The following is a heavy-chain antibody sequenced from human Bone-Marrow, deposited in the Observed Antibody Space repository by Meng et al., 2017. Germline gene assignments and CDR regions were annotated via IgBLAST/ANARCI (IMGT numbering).Heavy chain of an antibody. CDR2: VIPIFGTA. D-gene: IGHD3-10*01. CDR1: GGTFSSYA. Sequence: SVNVSCQASGGTFSSYAISWVRQAPGQGLEWMGGVIPIFGTANYAQKFQGRVTITADESTSTAYMELSSLRSEDTAVYYCAREGAFRGVMGFDYWGQGTLVTVSS. V-gene: IGHV1-69*13. CDR3: AREGAFRGVMGFDY. J-gene: IGHJ4*02.